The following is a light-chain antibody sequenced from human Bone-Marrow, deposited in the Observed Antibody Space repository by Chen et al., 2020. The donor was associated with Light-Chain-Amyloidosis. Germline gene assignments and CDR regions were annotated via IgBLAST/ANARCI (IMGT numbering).Light chain of an antibody. CDR3: QVWDRSSDRPV. V-gene: IGLV3-21*02. J-gene: IGLJ3*02. Sequence: SYVLTQPSSVSVAPGQTATIACGGNNIGSTSVHWYQQTPGQAPLLVVYDDSDRPSGIPERLSGSNARNTATLTINSVEAGDVADYYCQVWDRSSDRPVFGGGSKLTVL. CDR1: NIGSTS. CDR2: DDS.